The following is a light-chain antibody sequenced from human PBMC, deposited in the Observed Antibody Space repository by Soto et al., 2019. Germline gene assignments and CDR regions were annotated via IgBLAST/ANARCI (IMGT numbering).Light chain of an antibody. Sequence: DVQMTQSPSTLSASVGDKVTITCRASQSLPSTWLGWFQQRPGKAPNVLIYKGSALASGVSSRFSGSGSGTEFTLTISSLQPDDFATYFCQQYAARSPWTFGQGTRV. CDR2: KGS. CDR3: QQYAARSPWT. J-gene: IGKJ1*01. V-gene: IGKV1-5*03. CDR1: QSLPSTW.